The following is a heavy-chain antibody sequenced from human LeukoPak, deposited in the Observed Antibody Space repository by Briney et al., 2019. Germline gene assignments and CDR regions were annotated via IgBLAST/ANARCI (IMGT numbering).Heavy chain of an antibody. Sequence: PSETLSLTCAVYGGSFSGYYWSWIRHPPGKGLGWIGEINHSGSTNYNSSLKSRVTISVDTSKNQFSLKLSSVTAADTAVYYCARGADYIWGSYRYKPAARPFDYWGQGTLVTVSS. CDR3: ARGADYIWGSYRYKPAARPFDY. V-gene: IGHV4-34*01. D-gene: IGHD3-16*02. CDR2: INHSGST. J-gene: IGHJ4*02. CDR1: GGSFSGYY.